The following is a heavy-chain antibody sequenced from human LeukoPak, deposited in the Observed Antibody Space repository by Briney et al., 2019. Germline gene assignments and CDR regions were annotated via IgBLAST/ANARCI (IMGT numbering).Heavy chain of an antibody. CDR2: FDPEDGET. CDR1: GYTLTELS. Sequence: ASVEVSCKVSGYTLTELSMHWVRQAPGKGLEWMGGFDPEDGETIYAQKFQGRVTMTEDTSTDTAYMELSSLRSEDTAVYYCATGGSSWAYNWFDPWGQGTLVTVSS. CDR3: ATGGSSWAYNWFDP. V-gene: IGHV1-24*01. D-gene: IGHD6-13*01. J-gene: IGHJ5*02.